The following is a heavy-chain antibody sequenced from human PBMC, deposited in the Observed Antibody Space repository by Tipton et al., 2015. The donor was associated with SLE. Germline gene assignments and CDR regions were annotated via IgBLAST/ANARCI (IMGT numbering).Heavy chain of an antibody. D-gene: IGHD3-22*01. Sequence: SLRLSCAASGFSFDDYAMQWVRQAPGKGLEWVGFIRSKAYGGTTEYAASVKGRSTISRDDSKSIAYLQMNSLKTEDTAVYYCTRLAIVVVITSYFDYWGQGTLVTVSS. J-gene: IGHJ4*02. CDR1: GFSFDDYA. CDR2: IRSKAYGGTT. V-gene: IGHV3-49*04. CDR3: TRLAIVVVITSYFDY.